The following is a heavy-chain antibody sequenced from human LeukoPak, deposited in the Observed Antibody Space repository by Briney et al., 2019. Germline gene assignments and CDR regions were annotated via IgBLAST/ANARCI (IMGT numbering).Heavy chain of an antibody. CDR1: GFTFSSYE. J-gene: IGHJ4*02. CDR3: ARGSTMIVVVSY. V-gene: IGHV3-48*03. CDR2: ISSSGSTI. Sequence: GGSLRLSCAASGFTFSSYEMNWVRQAPGKGLEWVSYISSSGSTIYYADSVKGRFTISRDNAKNSLYLQMNSLRAEDTAVYYCARGSTMIVVVSYWGQGTLVTVSS. D-gene: IGHD3-22*01.